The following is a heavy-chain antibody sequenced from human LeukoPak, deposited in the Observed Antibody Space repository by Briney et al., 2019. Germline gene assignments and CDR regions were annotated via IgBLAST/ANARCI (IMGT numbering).Heavy chain of an antibody. Sequence: GGSLRLSCAASGFIFSSYGMHWVRQAPGKGLEWVAVIWYDGSNKYHADSVKGRFTISRDNSKNTLYLQMNSLRAEDTAVYYCARDPGIVVVPAANGYYYYYGMDVWGQGTTVTVSS. CDR1: GFIFSSYG. V-gene: IGHV3-33*01. D-gene: IGHD2-2*01. CDR2: IWYDGSNK. CDR3: ARDPGIVVVPAANGYYYYYGMDV. J-gene: IGHJ6*02.